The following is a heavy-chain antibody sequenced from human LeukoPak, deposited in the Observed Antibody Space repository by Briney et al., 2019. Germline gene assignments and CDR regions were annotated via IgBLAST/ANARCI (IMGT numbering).Heavy chain of an antibody. CDR1: GFTFSSYA. V-gene: IGHV3-30-3*01. CDR2: ISYDGSNK. Sequence: GGSLRLSCAASGFTFSSYAMHWVRQAPGKGLEWVAVISYDGSNKYYADSVKGRFTISRDNSKNTLYLQMNSLRAEDTAVYYCAREAVAGYGGYYFDYWGQGTLVTVS. D-gene: IGHD6-19*01. J-gene: IGHJ4*02. CDR3: AREAVAGYGGYYFDY.